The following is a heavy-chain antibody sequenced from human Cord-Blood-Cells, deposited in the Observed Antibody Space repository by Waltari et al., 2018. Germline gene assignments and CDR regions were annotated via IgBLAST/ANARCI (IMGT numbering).Heavy chain of an antibody. J-gene: IGHJ6*02. Sequence: QVQLQQWGAGLLKPSETLSLTCAVYGGSFSGYYWSWIRQPPGKGLEWIGEINHRGSPNYTPSLTSRVTRSVDTSKNQFSLKLSSVTAADTAVYYCARGRMGVSIAVAGDYYYYGMDVWGQGTTVTVSS. CDR1: GGSFSGYY. CDR3: ARGRMGVSIAVAGDYYYYGMDV. CDR2: INHRGSP. D-gene: IGHD6-19*01. V-gene: IGHV4-34*01.